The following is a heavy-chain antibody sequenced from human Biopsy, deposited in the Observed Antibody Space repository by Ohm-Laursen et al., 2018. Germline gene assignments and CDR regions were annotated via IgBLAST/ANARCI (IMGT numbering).Heavy chain of an antibody. V-gene: IGHV4-59*08. CDR1: GGSISSYY. Sequence: SQTLSLTCTVSGGSISSYYWSWIRQPPGKGLEWIGYTCYTGSTNYNPSLKSRVTISVDTSMNHLSLRLTSVTAADTAVYYCARHAPSYSGSYWRYFDLWGRGTLVTVSS. CDR2: TCYTGST. CDR3: ARHAPSYSGSYWRYFDL. J-gene: IGHJ2*01. D-gene: IGHD1-26*01.